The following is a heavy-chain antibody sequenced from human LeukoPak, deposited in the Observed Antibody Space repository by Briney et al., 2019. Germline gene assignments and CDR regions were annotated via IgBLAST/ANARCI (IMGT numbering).Heavy chain of an antibody. Sequence: GGSLRLSCAASGFTFSGYSMNWVRQAPGKGLEWVSSISASSSYIYYADSVKGQFTISRDNAKNSLYLQMNSLRAEDTAVYYCARRAGYNYYFDYWGQGALVTVSS. V-gene: IGHV3-21*01. D-gene: IGHD5-24*01. CDR2: ISASSSYI. CDR3: ARRAGYNYYFDY. J-gene: IGHJ4*02. CDR1: GFTFSGYS.